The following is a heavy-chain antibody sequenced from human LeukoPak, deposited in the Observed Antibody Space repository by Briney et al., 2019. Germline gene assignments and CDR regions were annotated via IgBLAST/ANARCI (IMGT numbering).Heavy chain of an antibody. CDR2: IYTSGST. CDR1: GGSISSYY. D-gene: IGHD3-10*01. CDR3: AGYYGSGSYPPYYYYYYMDV. V-gene: IGHV4-4*07. Sequence: SETLSLTCTVSGGSISSYYWSWIRQPAGKGLEWIGRIYTSGSTYYNPSLKSRVTISVDTSKNQFSLKLSSVTAADTAVYYCAGYYGSGSYPPYYYYYYMDVWGKGTTVTVSS. J-gene: IGHJ6*03.